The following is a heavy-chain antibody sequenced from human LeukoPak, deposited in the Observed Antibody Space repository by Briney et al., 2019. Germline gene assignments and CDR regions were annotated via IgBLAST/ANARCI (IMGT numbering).Heavy chain of an antibody. Sequence: SETLSLTCTVSGDSINSINKYYWSWIRQSPGKGLEWIGDISYSGSTNYNPSLKSRVTISVDTSKNQFSLKMTSVTAAATAVYYCVRGAPENDHWRYYVDFRGQGSLVTVSS. J-gene: IGHJ4*02. CDR3: VRGAPENDHWRYYVDF. CDR1: GDSINSINKYY. V-gene: IGHV4-61*01. CDR2: ISYSGST. D-gene: IGHD1-1*01.